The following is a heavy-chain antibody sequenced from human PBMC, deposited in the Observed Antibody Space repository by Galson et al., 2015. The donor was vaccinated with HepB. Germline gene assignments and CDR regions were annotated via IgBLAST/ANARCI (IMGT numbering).Heavy chain of an antibody. CDR2: INSDGSET. D-gene: IGHD6-25*01. V-gene: IGHV3-74*01. Sequence: SLRLSCAVSGFTFSNYSMHWVRQTPGKGLVWVSSINSDGSETNYADSVKGRFTISRDNAKNTLYLQMNSLRGEDTAVYYCARDKSAYYYYYGMDVWGQGTTVTVSS. J-gene: IGHJ6*02. CDR3: ARDKSAYYYYYGMDV. CDR1: GFTFSNYS.